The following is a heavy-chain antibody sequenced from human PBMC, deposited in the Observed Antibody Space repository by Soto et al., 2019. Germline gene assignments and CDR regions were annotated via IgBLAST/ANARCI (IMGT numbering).Heavy chain of an antibody. Sequence: GGSLRLSCAASGFTFSSYGMHWVRQAPGKGLEWVAVIWYDGSNKYYADSVKGRFTISRDNSKNTLYLQMNSLRAEDTAVYYCARDGPALHPEYQLLGPVSLGYYGMDVWGQGTTVTVSS. D-gene: IGHD2-2*01. J-gene: IGHJ6*02. CDR2: IWYDGSNK. CDR3: ARDGPALHPEYQLLGPVSLGYYGMDV. CDR1: GFTFSSYG. V-gene: IGHV3-33*01.